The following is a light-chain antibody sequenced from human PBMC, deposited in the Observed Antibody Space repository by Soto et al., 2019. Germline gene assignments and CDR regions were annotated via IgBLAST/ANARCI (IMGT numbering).Light chain of an antibody. CDR1: SSDVGSYSL. CDR2: EGS. Sequence: VLTQPASVSGSPGQSITISCTGASSDVGSYSLVSWYQQHPGQAPKVIIYEGSKRPSGVSNRFSASKSGNTASLTISGLQAEDEADYYCCSYAGSSTDVFGTGTKVTVL. J-gene: IGLJ1*01. CDR3: CSYAGSSTDV. V-gene: IGLV2-23*01.